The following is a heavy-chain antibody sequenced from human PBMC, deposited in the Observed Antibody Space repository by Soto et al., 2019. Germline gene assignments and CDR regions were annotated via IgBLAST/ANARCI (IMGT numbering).Heavy chain of an antibody. J-gene: IGHJ6*03. CDR1: GGSFSGYY. V-gene: IGHV4-34*01. CDR3: ARIPRLWFGPYYYYYYMDV. D-gene: IGHD3-10*01. CDR2: INHSGST. Sequence: SETLSLTCAVYGGSFSGYYLSWIRQPPGKGLEWIGEINHSGSTNYNPSLKSRVTISVDTSKNQFSLKLSSVTAADTAVYYCARIPRLWFGPYYYYYYMDVWGKGTTVTVSS.